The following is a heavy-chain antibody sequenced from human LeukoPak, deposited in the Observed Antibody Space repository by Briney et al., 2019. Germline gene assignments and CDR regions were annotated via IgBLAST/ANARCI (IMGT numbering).Heavy chain of an antibody. V-gene: IGHV1-2*02. Sequence: GASVRVSCKASGYTFTGYYMHWVRQAPGQGLEWMGWINPNSGATNYAQKFQGRVTMTRDTSISTAYMELSRLRSDDTALYFCARAAVTTLPYFDYWGQGALVTVSS. CDR3: ARAAVTTLPYFDY. J-gene: IGHJ4*02. CDR2: INPNSGAT. CDR1: GYTFTGYY. D-gene: IGHD4-17*01.